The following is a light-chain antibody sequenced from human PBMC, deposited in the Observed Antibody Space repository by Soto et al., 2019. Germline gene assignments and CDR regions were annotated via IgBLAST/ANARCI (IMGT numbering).Light chain of an antibody. Sequence: DIQLTQSPSTLSASVGDRVTITCRASQSISSWLAWYQQKPGKAPKFLIYKTSNLESGAPSRFSGSGSGTEFTLTISSLQPDDFATDYCQYSNNYCWTFGQGTKVEIK. CDR2: KTS. V-gene: IGKV1-5*03. CDR3: QYSNNYCWT. J-gene: IGKJ1*01. CDR1: QSISSW.